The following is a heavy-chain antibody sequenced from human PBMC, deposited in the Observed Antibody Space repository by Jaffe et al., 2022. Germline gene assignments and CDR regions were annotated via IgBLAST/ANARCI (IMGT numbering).Heavy chain of an antibody. V-gene: IGHV3-11*01. J-gene: IGHJ6*03. CDR3: AGSGYSFGDGSYYMDV. CDR1: DLTFTGYY. Sequence: QVHLVESGGDLVKPGGSLRLACVGSDLTFTGYYMSWIRQAPGKGLEWISYISSGGYTTYYADSVKGRFTISRDNANNSLYLQMNSLRVDDTAVYYCAGSGYSFGDGSYYMDVWGKGTTVSVSS. CDR2: ISSGGYTT. D-gene: IGHD5-18*01.